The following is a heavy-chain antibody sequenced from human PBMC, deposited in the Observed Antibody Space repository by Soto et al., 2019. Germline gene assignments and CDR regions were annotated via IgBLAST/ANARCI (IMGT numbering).Heavy chain of an antibody. CDR1: GFAFSNYA. D-gene: IGHD3-10*01. V-gene: IGHV3-23*01. CDR2: ISGSGGTT. CDR3: AKDRETSMVGSYFDS. Sequence: PGGSLRLSCAASGFAFSNYAMSWVRQTPGKGLEWVSGISGSGGTTDYADSAKGRFTISRDKSKDTLYLQMNSLRPEDTAVYYCAKDRETSMVGSYFDSWGQGTMVTVSS. J-gene: IGHJ4*02.